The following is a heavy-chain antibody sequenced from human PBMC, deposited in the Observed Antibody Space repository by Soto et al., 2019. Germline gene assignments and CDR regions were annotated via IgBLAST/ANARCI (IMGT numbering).Heavy chain of an antibody. D-gene: IGHD3-10*01. V-gene: IGHV4-30-2*01. CDR3: ARDTGHWFDP. J-gene: IGHJ5*02. Sequence: SETLSLTCAVSGGSISSGGYSWSWIRQPPGKGLEWIGYIYHSGSTYYNPSLKSRVTISVDRSKNQFSLKLSSVTAADTAVYYCARDTGHWFDPWGQGTLVTVSS. CDR1: GGSISSGGYS. CDR2: IYHSGST.